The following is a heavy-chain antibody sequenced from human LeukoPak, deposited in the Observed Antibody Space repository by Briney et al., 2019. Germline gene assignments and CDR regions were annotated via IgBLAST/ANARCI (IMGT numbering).Heavy chain of an antibody. D-gene: IGHD3-22*01. CDR2: IRYDGSNK. V-gene: IGHV3-30*02. CDR1: GFTFSSYG. J-gene: IGHJ4*02. Sequence: PGGSLRLSGAASGFTFSSYGMHWVRQAPGKGLEWVAFIRYDGSNKYYADSVKGRFTISRDNSKNTLYLQMSSLRAEDTAVYYCAKPPYYYDLNLGDWGQGTLVTVSS. CDR3: AKPPYYYDLNLGD.